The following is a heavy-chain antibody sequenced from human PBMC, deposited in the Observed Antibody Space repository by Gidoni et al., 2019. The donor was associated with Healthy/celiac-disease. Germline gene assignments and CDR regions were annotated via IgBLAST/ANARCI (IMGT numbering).Heavy chain of an antibody. CDR3: ARIRGWYSSGWYFDY. Sequence: QVTLRESGPALVKPTQTLTLTCTFYGFSLSTSGMCVSWIRQPPGKALEWLALIDWDADKYYSSSLKTSLTISKDTSKNQVVLTMTNMDPVDTATYYCARIRGWYSSGWYFDYWGQGTLVTVSS. J-gene: IGHJ4*02. V-gene: IGHV2-70*01. CDR2: IDWDADK. D-gene: IGHD6-19*01. CDR1: GFSLSTSGMC.